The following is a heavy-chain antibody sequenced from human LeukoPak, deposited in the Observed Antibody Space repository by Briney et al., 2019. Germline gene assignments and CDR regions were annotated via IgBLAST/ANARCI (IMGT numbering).Heavy chain of an antibody. CDR3: ARDHLSIVGAALDY. D-gene: IGHD1-26*01. Sequence: GGSPRLSCAASGFTFSSYSMNWVRQAPGKGLEWVSYISSSSTIYYADSVKGRFTISRDNAKNSLYLQMNSLRAEDTAVYYCARDHLSIVGAALDYWGQGTLVTVSS. CDR2: ISSSSTI. J-gene: IGHJ4*02. V-gene: IGHV3-48*01. CDR1: GFTFSSYS.